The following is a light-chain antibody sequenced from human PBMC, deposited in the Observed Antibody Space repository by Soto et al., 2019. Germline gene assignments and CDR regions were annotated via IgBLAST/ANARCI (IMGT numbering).Light chain of an antibody. CDR3: QPYQHLPT. V-gene: IGKV1-33*01. CDR1: QNINNY. J-gene: IGKJ5*01. CDR2: DAS. Sequence: DIQMTQSPSSLSASVGDRVTITCQASQNINNYLNWYQQKPGRAPKLLIYDASNLEAGVTSRFRGGGSGTDFPFTSSHLQPEVIANYYRQPYQHLPTFGQGTRLEIK.